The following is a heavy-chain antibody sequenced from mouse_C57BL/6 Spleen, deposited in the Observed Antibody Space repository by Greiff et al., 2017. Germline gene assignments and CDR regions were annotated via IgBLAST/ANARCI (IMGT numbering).Heavy chain of an antibody. CDR3: ASYYYGSSYDYAMDY. D-gene: IGHD1-1*01. V-gene: IGHV1-55*01. J-gene: IGHJ4*01. Sequence: QVQLQQSGAELVKPGASVKMSCKASGYTFTSYWITWVKQRPGQGLEWIGDIYPGSGSTNYNEKFKSKATLTVDTSSSTAYMQLSSLTSEDSAVYYCASYYYGSSYDYAMDYWGQGTSVTVSS. CDR2: IYPGSGST. CDR1: GYTFTSYW.